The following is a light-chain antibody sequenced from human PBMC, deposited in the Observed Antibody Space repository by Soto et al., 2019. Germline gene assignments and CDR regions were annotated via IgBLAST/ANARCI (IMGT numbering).Light chain of an antibody. CDR2: AAS. CDR3: QQSYSTPRT. CDR1: QTISSY. Sequence: EIPMTQSPSTPSAPFGGRVTNPLPASQTISSYLNWYQQKLGKAPKLLIYAASSLQSGVPSRFSGSGSGTDFTLTISSLQPEDFATYYCQQSYSTPRTFGQGTKVDIK. J-gene: IGKJ1*01. V-gene: IGKV1-39*01.